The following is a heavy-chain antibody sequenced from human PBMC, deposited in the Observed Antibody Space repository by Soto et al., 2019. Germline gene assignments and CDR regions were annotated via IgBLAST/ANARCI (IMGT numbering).Heavy chain of an antibody. CDR1: GFTFSDYY. CDR2: ISSSSSTI. Sequence: GGSLRLSCAASGFTFSDYYMNWIRQAPGKGLEWVSYISSSSSTIYYADSVKGRFTISRDNAKNSLYLQMNSLIDEDTAVYYCARAWIVGATRRVPDAFDIWGQGTMVTVSS. V-gene: IGHV3-11*04. J-gene: IGHJ3*02. CDR3: ARAWIVGATRRVPDAFDI. D-gene: IGHD1-26*01.